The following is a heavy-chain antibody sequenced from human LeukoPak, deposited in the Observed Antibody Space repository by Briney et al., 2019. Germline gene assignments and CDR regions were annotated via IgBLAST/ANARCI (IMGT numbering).Heavy chain of an antibody. CDR2: IIPIFGTA. D-gene: IGHD6-6*01. CDR1: GGTFSSYA. V-gene: IGHV1-69*05. J-gene: IGHJ5*02. CDR3: ARGVWSSSSSFRWFDP. Sequence: SVKVSCKASGGTFSSYAISWVRQAPGQGLEWMGGIIPIFGTANYAQKFQGRVTITTDESTSTAYMELSSLRSEDTAVYYCARGVWSSSSSFRWFDPWGQGTLVTVSS.